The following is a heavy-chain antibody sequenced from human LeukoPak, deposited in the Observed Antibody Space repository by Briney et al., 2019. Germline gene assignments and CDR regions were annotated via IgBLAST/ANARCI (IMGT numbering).Heavy chain of an antibody. V-gene: IGHV4-31*03. CDR1: GGSISSGGYY. D-gene: IGHD3-22*01. CDR2: IYYSGST. Sequence: SETLSLTCTVPGGSISSGGYYWSWIRQHPGKGLEWIGYIYYSGSTYYNPSLKSRVTISVDTSKNQFSLKLSSVTAADTAVYYCARHDSSGYYSDYWGQGTLVTVSS. CDR3: ARHDSSGYYSDY. J-gene: IGHJ4*02.